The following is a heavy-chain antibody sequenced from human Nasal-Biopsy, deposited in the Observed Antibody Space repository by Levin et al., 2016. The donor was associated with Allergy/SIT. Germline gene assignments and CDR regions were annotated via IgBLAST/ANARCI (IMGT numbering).Heavy chain of an antibody. CDR1: GFTFGSSG. CDR3: ARVRGGYDFDY. CDR2: MNQDGSEK. J-gene: IGHJ4*02. Sequence: GESLKISCVASGFTFGSSGMHWVRQAPGKGLEWVANMNQDGSEKDYVDSVKGRFTISRDNDKNSLYLQMDSLRVDDTAVYYCARVRGGYDFDYWGQGTLVTVSS. D-gene: IGHD5-12*01. V-gene: IGHV3-7*03.